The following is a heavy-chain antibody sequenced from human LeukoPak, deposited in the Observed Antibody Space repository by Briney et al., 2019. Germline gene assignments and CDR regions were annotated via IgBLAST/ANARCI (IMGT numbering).Heavy chain of an antibody. CDR1: GDAITRGDDY. V-gene: IGHV4-30-4*01. CDR2: IFFTGST. Sequence: KASQTLSLTCSVSGDAITRGDDYWNWIRQSPGKGLQWIGYIFFTGSTYYNPSLGSRFTISLDAPKDQFSLRLNSVTAADTAVYYCARGDYTVLAGSPFDLWGRGTLVTVSS. J-gene: IGHJ4*02. D-gene: IGHD6-19*01. CDR3: ARGDYTVLAGSPFDL.